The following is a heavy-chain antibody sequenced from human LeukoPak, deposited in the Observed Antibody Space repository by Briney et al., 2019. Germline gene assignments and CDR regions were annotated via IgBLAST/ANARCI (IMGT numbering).Heavy chain of an antibody. CDR2: ISGSGGST. CDR1: GFTFSSYA. D-gene: IGHD3-22*01. V-gene: IGHV3-23*01. J-gene: IGHJ3*02. CDR3: AKGLGDYDSSGYPDTRLDI. Sequence: PGGSLRLSCAASGFTFSSYAMSWVRQAPGKGLEWVSAISGSGGSTYYADSVKGRFTISRDNSKNTLYLQMNSLRAEDTAVYYCAKGLGDYDSSGYPDTRLDIWGQGTMVTVSS.